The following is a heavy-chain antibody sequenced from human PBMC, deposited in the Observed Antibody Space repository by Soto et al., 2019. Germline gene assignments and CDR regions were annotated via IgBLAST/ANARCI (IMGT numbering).Heavy chain of an antibody. V-gene: IGHV1-46*01. CDR2: INPSGGST. J-gene: IGHJ5*02. Sequence: QVQLVQSGAEVKKPGASVKVSCKASGYTFTSYYMHWVRQAPGQGLEWMGIINPSGGSTSYAQKFQGRVTMTRDTSTSTVYMELSSLRSEDTAVYYCARDSSGWTGIYWFDPWGQGTLVTVSS. CDR3: ARDSSGWTGIYWFDP. CDR1: GYTFTSYY. D-gene: IGHD6-19*01.